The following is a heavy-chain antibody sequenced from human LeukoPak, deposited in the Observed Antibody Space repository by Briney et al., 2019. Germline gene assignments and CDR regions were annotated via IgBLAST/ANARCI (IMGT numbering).Heavy chain of an antibody. CDR1: GATFSYYA. V-gene: IGHV1-69*01. D-gene: IGHD2-8*01. J-gene: IGHJ4*02. CDR2: IIPIFGTT. CDR3: AREYCTNGVCSTGPEY. Sequence: GSSVKVSCKASGATFSYYAISWVRQAPGQGLEWVGGIIPIFGTTNYAQKFQGRVTITADESTSTGCMELSSLRSEDTAVYFCAREYCTNGVCSTGPEYWGQGTLVTVSS.